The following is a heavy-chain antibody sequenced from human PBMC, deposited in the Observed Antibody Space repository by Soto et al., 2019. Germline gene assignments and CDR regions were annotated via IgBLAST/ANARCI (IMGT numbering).Heavy chain of an antibody. Sequence: SLACPVSGGSISSEYGSLIRHPPGKGPAWIGYIYYSGSTNYNPSLKSRVTISVDTSKNQFSLKLSSVTAADTAVYYCARVYYDFWSGYYHEGHYFDYWGQGTRVTVSA. CDR2: IYYSGST. CDR1: GGSISSEY. V-gene: IGHV4-59*01. CDR3: ARVYYDFWSGYYHEGHYFDY. D-gene: IGHD3-3*01. J-gene: IGHJ4*02.